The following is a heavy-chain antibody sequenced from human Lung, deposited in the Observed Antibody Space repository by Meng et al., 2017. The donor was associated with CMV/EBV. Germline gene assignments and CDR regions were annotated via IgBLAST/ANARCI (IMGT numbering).Heavy chain of an antibody. Sequence: ASVKVSCKASGYTFTSCGISWVRQAPGQGLEWMGWISAYNGNTNYAQKLQGRVTMTTDTSTSTAYMELRSLRSDDTAVYYCARDPIRVLRFLEWNYYYYGMDVWGQGTTVTVSS. CDR2: ISAYNGNT. CDR1: GYTFTSCG. CDR3: ARDPIRVLRFLEWNYYYYGMDV. D-gene: IGHD3-3*01. V-gene: IGHV1-18*01. J-gene: IGHJ6*02.